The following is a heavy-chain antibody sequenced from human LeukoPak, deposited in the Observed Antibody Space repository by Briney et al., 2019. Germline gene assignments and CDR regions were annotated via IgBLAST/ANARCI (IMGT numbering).Heavy chain of an antibody. CDR1: GGSISNY. J-gene: IGHJ5*02. CDR2: IYYSGST. D-gene: IGHD3-10*01. Sequence: SETLSLTCTVPGGSISNYWSWIRQPPGKGLEWIGYIYYSGSTNYNPSLKSRVTISVDTSKNQFSLNLISVTAADTAVYYCARDSGTTGEVKFDPWGQGTLVTVSS. CDR3: ARDSGTTGEVKFDP. V-gene: IGHV4-59*12.